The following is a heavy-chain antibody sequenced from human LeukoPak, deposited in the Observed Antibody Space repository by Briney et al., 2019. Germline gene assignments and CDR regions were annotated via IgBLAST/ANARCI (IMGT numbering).Heavy chain of an antibody. D-gene: IGHD3-22*01. CDR3: ARGQYYYDSSGYWGFDY. J-gene: IGHJ4*02. V-gene: IGHV3-11*01. Sequence: GGSLRLSCAASGFTFSDYYMSWIRQAPGKGLEWVSYISSSGSTIHYADSVKGRFTISRDNAKNSLYLQMNSLRAEDTAVYYCARGQYYYDSSGYWGFDYWGQGTLVTVSS. CDR1: GFTFSDYY. CDR2: ISSSGSTI.